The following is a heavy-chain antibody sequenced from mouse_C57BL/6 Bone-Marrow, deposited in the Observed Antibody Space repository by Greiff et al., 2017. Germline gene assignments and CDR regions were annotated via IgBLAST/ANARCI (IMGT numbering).Heavy chain of an antibody. J-gene: IGHJ2*01. CDR2: INPNNGGT. CDR1: GYTFTDYY. V-gene: IGHV1-26*01. D-gene: IGHD3-3*01. Sequence: EVQLQQSGPELVKPGASVKISCKASGYTFTDYYMNWVKQSHGKSLEWIGDINPNNGGTSYNQKFKGKATLTVDKSSSTAYMELRSLTSEDSAVYYCARRDGGDYWGQGTTLTVSS. CDR3: ARRDGGDY.